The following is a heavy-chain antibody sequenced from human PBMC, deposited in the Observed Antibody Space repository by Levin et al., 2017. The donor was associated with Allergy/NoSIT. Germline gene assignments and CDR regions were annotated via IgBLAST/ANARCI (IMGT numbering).Heavy chain of an antibody. J-gene: IGHJ1*01. CDR2: IWYDGSNK. CDR3: ARAYNWNYFYFQH. Sequence: GGSLRLSCAASGFTFSSYGMHWVRQAPGKGLEWVAVIWYDGSNKYYADSVKGRFTISRDNSKNTLYLQMNSLRAEDTAVYYCARAYNWNYFYFQHWGQGTLVTVSS. V-gene: IGHV3-33*01. D-gene: IGHD1-7*01. CDR1: GFTFSSYG.